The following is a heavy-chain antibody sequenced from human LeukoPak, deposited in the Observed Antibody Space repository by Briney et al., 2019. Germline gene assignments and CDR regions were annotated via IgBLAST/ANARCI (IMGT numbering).Heavy chain of an antibody. Sequence: GGSLRLSCAASGFTFSSYGTHWVRQAPGKGLEWVAVIWYDGSNKYYADSVKGRFTISRDTSKNTLYLQMNSLRPEDRAMNYCAKVRSGRDGYPFDIWGQGTMVTVSS. CDR3: AKVRSGRDGYPFDI. CDR2: IWYDGSNK. D-gene: IGHD5-24*01. J-gene: IGHJ3*02. CDR1: GFTFSSYG. V-gene: IGHV3-33*06.